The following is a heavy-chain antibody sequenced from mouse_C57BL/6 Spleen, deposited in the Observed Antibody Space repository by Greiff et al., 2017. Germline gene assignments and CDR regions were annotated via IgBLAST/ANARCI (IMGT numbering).Heavy chain of an antibody. Sequence: EVKLMESGPGLVKPSQSLSLTCSVTGYSITSGYYWNWIRQFPGNKLEWMGYISYDGSNNYNPSLKNRISITRDTSKNQFFLKLNSVTTADTATYYCARGELHFDDRGQGTTLTVSS. V-gene: IGHV3-6*01. CDR2: ISYDGSN. CDR1: GYSITSGYY. J-gene: IGHJ2*01. CDR3: ARGELHFDD. D-gene: IGHD2-1*01.